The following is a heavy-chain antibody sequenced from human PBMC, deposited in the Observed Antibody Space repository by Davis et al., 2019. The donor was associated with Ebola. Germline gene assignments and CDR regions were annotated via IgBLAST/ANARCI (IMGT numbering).Heavy chain of an antibody. D-gene: IGHD1-1*01. J-gene: IGHJ5*02. CDR1: GYTFTTYG. CDR3: ARAQFPTTSDP. CDR2: ISAYNGNT. V-gene: IGHV1-18*01. Sequence: AASVKVSCKASGYTFTTYGISWVRQAPGQGLEWMGWISAYNGNTNYAHKLQDRVTMTSDTATTTAYMEVGSLRSDDTAVYYCARAQFPTTSDPWGQGTLVTVSS.